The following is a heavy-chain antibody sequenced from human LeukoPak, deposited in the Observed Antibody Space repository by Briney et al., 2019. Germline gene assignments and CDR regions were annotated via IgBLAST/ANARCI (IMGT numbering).Heavy chain of an antibody. CDR3: ARGGIAADYNWFDP. CDR2: IYYSGST. Sequence: SETLSLTCTVSGGSISSYYWSWIRQPPGKGLEWIGYIYYSGSTNYNPSLKSRVTISVDTSKNQFSLKLSSVTAADTAVYYCARGGIAADYNWFDPWGQGTLVTVSS. D-gene: IGHD6-13*01. V-gene: IGHV4-59*01. J-gene: IGHJ5*02. CDR1: GGSISSYY.